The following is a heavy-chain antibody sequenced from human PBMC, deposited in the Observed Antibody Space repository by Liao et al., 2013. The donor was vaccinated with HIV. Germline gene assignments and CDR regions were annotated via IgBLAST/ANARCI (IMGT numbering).Heavy chain of an antibody. CDR3: ARVTEEGNWGSWGDYYAYYMDV. CDR2: IYYSGSTFYIYYTGTT. Sequence: QVQLQESGPRLVKSSQTLSLTCSVSNGSISSGDYYWSWVRQPPGKGLEWIGHIYYSGSTFYIYYTGTTYYNPSLESRFTISGDTSKNQFSLKLSSVTAADTAVYYCARVTEEGNWGSWGDYYAYYMDVWGKGTTVTVSS. V-gene: IGHV4-30-4*08. CDR1: NGSISSGDYY. J-gene: IGHJ6*03. D-gene: IGHD7-27*01.